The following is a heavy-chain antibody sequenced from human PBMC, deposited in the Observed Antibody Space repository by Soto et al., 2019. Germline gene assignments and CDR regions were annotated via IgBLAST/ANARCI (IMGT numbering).Heavy chain of an antibody. CDR3: AIGPTRYFDWYIDLGI. D-gene: IGHD3-9*01. CDR2: IIPICGTA. Sequence: VQLVQSGAEVKKPGSSVKVSCKASGGTFSSYAISWVRQAPGQGLEWMGGIIPICGTANYAQKFQGRVTITADESTSTAYMELSSLRSEDTAVYYWAIGPTRYFDWYIDLGICVQGTMVIVS. CDR1: GGTFSSYA. J-gene: IGHJ3*02. V-gene: IGHV1-69*01.